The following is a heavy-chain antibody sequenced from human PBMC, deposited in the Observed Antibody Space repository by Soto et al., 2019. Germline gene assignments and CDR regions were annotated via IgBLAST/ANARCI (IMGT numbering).Heavy chain of an antibody. CDR1: GVSISSGNW. CDR3: ARLVYDSRLNYLYFDH. D-gene: IGHD3-22*01. Sequence: LSLTCDVSGVSISSGNWWSWVRQPPGKGLEWIAEVYNDGSANYHPSLESRATISVDRSKSQFSLRLSSVTAADTGKYYCARLVYDSRLNYLYFDHWGQGTLVTVSS. CDR2: VYNDGSA. V-gene: IGHV4-4*02. J-gene: IGHJ4*02.